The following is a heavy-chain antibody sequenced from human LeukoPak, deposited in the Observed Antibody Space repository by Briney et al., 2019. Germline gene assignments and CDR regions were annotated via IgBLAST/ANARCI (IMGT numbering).Heavy chain of an antibody. CDR1: GGSISSGGYY. J-gene: IGHJ5*02. V-gene: IGHV4-31*03. D-gene: IGHD2-15*01. CDR3: AREGNYCSGGSCYPGWFDP. CDR2: IYYSGST. Sequence: SETPSLTCTVSGGSISSGGYYWSWIRQHPGKGLEWIGYIYYSGSTYYNPSLKSRVTISVDTSKNQFSLKLSSVTAADTAVYYCAREGNYCSGGSCYPGWFDPWGQGTLVTVSS.